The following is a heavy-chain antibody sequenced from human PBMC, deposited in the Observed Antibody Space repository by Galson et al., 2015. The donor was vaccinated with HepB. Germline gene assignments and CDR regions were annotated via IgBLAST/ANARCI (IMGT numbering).Heavy chain of an antibody. J-gene: IGHJ5*02. CDR2: IRYDGSSK. CDR3: ANDRTSGGFGEMELDP. CDR1: GLTFSNRG. V-gene: IGHV3-30*02. Sequence: SLRLSCAASGLTFSNRGMHWVRQAPGKGLEWVAFIRYDGSSKYYGDSVKGRFTISRDNSKNTLSLQMNSLRAEDTAVYFCANDRTSGGFGEMELDPWGQGTLVTVSS. D-gene: IGHD3-10*01.